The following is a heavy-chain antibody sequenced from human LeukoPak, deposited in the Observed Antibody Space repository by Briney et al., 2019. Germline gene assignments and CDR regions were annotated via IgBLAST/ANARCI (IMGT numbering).Heavy chain of an antibody. J-gene: IGHJ4*02. CDR3: ARFLVERLYYDPKYYFDY. CDR1: GGSISSYY. D-gene: IGHD3-22*01. Sequence: SETLSLTCTVSGGSISSYYWSWIRQPPGEGLEWIGYIYYSGSTNYNPSLKSRVAISVDTSKNQFSLKLSSVTAADTAVYYCARFLVERLYYDPKYYFDYWGQGTLVTVSS. CDR2: IYYSGST. V-gene: IGHV4-59*01.